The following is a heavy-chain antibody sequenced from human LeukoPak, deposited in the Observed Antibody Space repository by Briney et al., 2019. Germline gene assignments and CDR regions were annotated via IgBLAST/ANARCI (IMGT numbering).Heavy chain of an antibody. V-gene: IGHV3-7*01. CDR2: IKQDGSEK. Sequence: PGGSLRLSCVASGFTFSGHWMGWVRQAPGKGLDWVANIKQDGSEKYYVYSVKGRFSISRDSAKNSLYLQMNSLRAEDTAVYYCARTRGYSYGLYFDYWGQGTLVTVSS. CDR1: GFTFSGHW. CDR3: ARTRGYSYGLYFDY. J-gene: IGHJ4*02. D-gene: IGHD5-18*01.